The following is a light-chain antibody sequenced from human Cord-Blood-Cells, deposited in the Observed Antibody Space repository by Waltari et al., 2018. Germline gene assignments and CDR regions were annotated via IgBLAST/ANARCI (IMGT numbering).Light chain of an antibody. J-gene: IGLJ1*01. CDR1: RSDVGSYNL. CDR3: CSYAGSSTFV. Sequence: QSALTQPASVSGSPGQSITIYCTGTRSDVGSYNLVSWYHQHPGKAPKLMIYEGSKRPSGVSNRFSGSKSGNTASLTISGLQAEDEADYYCCSYAGSSTFVFGTGTKVTVL. CDR2: EGS. V-gene: IGLV2-23*03.